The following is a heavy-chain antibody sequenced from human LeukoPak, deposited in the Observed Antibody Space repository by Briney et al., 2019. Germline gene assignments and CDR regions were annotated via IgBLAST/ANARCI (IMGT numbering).Heavy chain of an antibody. D-gene: IGHD3/OR15-3a*01. CDR1: GVTVSGTY. V-gene: IGHV3-53*01. CDR3: ARAFGLTDY. Sequence: QPGGSLRLSCAASGVTVSGTYMSWVRRAAGKGWEWVSTIFDAGRTTYADSVKGRFTISRDNAKNSLYLQMNSLRDEDTAVYYCARAFGLTDYWGQGTLVTVSS. CDR2: IFDAGRT. J-gene: IGHJ4*02.